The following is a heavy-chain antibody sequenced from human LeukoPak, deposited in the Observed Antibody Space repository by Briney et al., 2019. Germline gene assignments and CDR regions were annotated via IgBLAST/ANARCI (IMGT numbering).Heavy chain of an antibody. Sequence: GGPVRHSCVVAGIPFSDFYMNWIRQAPGKGLEWISYISSSSSYTDYAESVKGRFTISRDNAKSALYLQMNDLRVEDTAVYYCAVGTATNYWAQGSLVIVSS. CDR1: GIPFSDFY. D-gene: IGHD1-26*01. CDR2: ISSSSSYT. J-gene: IGHJ4*02. V-gene: IGHV3-11*03. CDR3: AVGTATNY.